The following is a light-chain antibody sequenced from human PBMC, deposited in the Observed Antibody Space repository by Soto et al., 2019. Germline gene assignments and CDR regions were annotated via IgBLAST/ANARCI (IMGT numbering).Light chain of an antibody. CDR3: SSYTSSITLV. J-gene: IGLJ2*01. Sequence: QCALTQPASVSGSPGQSITISCTGTSNNVGGYNYVAWYQQHPGKAPKLMIYDVSSRPSGVSNRFSGSKSGNTASLTISGLQAEDEADYYCSSYTSSITLVFGGGTKVTF. V-gene: IGLV2-14*01. CDR1: SNNVGGYNY. CDR2: DVS.